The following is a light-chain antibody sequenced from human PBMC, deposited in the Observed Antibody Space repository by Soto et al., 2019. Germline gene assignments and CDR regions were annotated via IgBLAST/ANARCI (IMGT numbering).Light chain of an antibody. CDR3: QERSNWPSLS. V-gene: IGKV3-11*01. Sequence: EIVLTQSPGTLSLSPGQIATLSCKASQSVFDYIAWYQQKPGRAPRLLIYEASIRATGVPARFSGSGSGTDFTLTISSLGPEDFAVYYCQERSNWPSLSFGGGTKVDIK. CDR2: EAS. J-gene: IGKJ4*01. CDR1: QSVFDY.